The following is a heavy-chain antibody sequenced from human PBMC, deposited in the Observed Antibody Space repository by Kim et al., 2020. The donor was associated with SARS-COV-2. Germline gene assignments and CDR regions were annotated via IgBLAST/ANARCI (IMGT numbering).Heavy chain of an antibody. D-gene: IGHD2-2*01. CDR3: ATSCYASNYYYYGMDV. V-gene: IGHV4-61*02. J-gene: IGHJ6*02. CDR1: GGSISSGSYY. Sequence: SEILSLTCTVSGGSISSGSYYWSWIRQPAGKGLEWIGRIYTSGSTNYNPSLKSRVTISVDTSKNQFSLKLSSVTAADTAVYYCATSCYASNYYYYGMDVWGQGTTVTVSS. CDR2: IYTSGST.